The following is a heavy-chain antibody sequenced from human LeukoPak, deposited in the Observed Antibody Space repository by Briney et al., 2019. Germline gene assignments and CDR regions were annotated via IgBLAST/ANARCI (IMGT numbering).Heavy chain of an antibody. V-gene: IGHV1-46*01. Sequence: ASVTVSFKASGYTFTSYPLHWVRQAPGQGLEWMGIINPSGGSTNCAQKFQGRVTMTRDTSTSTVYMELSSLTSEDTAVYYCARLGYCSSTSCQWGQGTVVTVSS. J-gene: IGHJ4*02. CDR1: GYTFTSYP. CDR3: ARLGYCSSTSCQ. D-gene: IGHD2-2*01. CDR2: INPSGGST.